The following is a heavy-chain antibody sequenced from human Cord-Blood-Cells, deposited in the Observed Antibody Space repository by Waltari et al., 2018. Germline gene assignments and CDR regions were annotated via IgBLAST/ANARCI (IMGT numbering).Heavy chain of an antibody. D-gene: IGHD1-1*01. CDR3: ARYRTGTFDY. CDR2: IYYSGST. CDR1: GGSISSDY. V-gene: IGHV4-59*01. Sequence: QVQLQESGPGLVKPSETLSLTCTVSGGSISSDYWSWIRQPPGKGLEWIGYIYYSGSTNYNPSLKSRVTISVDTSKNQFSLKLSSVTAADTAVYYCARYRTGTFDYWGQGTLVTVSS. J-gene: IGHJ4*02.